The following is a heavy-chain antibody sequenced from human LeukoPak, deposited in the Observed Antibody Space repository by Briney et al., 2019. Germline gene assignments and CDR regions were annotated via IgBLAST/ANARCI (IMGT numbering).Heavy chain of an antibody. Sequence: KASETLSLTCAVYGGSFSGYYWSWVRQPPGKGLEWIGEINHSGSNNYNPSLKSRVTISVDTSKNQFSLKLSSVTAADTAVYYCARIPYFDWSKPINAFDIWGQGTMVTVSS. CDR3: ARIPYFDWSKPINAFDI. CDR2: INHSGSN. D-gene: IGHD3-9*01. V-gene: IGHV4-34*01. CDR1: GGSFSGYY. J-gene: IGHJ3*02.